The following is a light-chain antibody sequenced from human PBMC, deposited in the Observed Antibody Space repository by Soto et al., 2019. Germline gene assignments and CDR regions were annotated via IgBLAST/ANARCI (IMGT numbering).Light chain of an antibody. CDR1: QDISDY. CDR2: DAS. J-gene: IGKJ4*01. Sequence: DLQMTQSPSSLSASVGDRVTITCQASQDISDYLNWYQQKPGNAPKVLIHDASKLEAGVPPRFSGSGSGTNFTFTISSLQPEDFASYHCQQYNSLVSFGGGTKVE. CDR3: QQYNSLVS. V-gene: IGKV1-33*01.